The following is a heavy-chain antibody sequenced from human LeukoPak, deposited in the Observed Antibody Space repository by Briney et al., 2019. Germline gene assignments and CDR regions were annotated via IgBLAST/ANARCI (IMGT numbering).Heavy chain of an antibody. V-gene: IGHV7-4-1*02. J-gene: IGHJ6*03. CDR3: ARFPRAALYYYMDV. Sequence: ASVKVSCKASGYTFTSYAMNWVRQAPGQGLEWMGWINTNTGNPTYAQGFTGRFVFSLDTSVSTAYLQISSLKAEDTDVYYCARFPRAALYYYMDVWGKGTTVTISS. CDR2: INTNTGNP. D-gene: IGHD3-10*01. CDR1: GYTFTSYA.